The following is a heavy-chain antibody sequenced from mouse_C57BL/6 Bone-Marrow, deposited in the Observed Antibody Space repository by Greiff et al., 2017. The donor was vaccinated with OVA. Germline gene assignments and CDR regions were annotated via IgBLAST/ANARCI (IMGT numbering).Heavy chain of an antibody. D-gene: IGHD2-4*01. CDR2: IYPGDGDT. CDR1: GYAFSSSW. J-gene: IGHJ2*01. V-gene: IGHV1-82*01. Sequence: QVQLQQSGPELVKPGASVQISCKASGYAFSSSWMNWVKQRPGKGLEWIGRIYPGDGDTNYNGKFKGKATLTADKSSSTAYMQLSSLTSEDSAVYFCARWDDYGFDYWGQGTTLTVSS. CDR3: ARWDDYGFDY.